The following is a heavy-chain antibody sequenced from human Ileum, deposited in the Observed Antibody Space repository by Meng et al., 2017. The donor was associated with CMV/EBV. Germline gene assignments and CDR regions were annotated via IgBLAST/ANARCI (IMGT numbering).Heavy chain of an antibody. CDR3: ARSGLRGIYVDY. CDR2: ISTSGSD. CDR1: GDFANNFY. Sequence: QGNLRESGPGLVKPSATLSLTCTVSGDFANNFYWSWIRQPAGKGLQWIGRISTSGSDNYNPSLKSRVTMSVDTSKKQFSLKLSSVTAADTAVYYCARSGLRGIYVDYWGQGTLVTVSS. V-gene: IGHV4-4*07. D-gene: IGHD4-17*01. J-gene: IGHJ4*02.